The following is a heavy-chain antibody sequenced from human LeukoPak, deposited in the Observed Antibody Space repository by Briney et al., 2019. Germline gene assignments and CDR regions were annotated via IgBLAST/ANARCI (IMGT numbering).Heavy chain of an antibody. CDR3: AGDQLGGYYYDY. CDR2: IYYSGST. J-gene: IGHJ4*02. D-gene: IGHD3-22*01. CDR1: GGSFSSYY. Sequence: SETLSLTCTVSGGSFSSYYWSWIRQPPGKGLEWIGYIYYSGSTNYNPSLKRRVTTSVDTTTNQFSLQLSSVLAAETTAYYSAGDQLGGYYYDYWGQGTLVTDSS. V-gene: IGHV4-59*01.